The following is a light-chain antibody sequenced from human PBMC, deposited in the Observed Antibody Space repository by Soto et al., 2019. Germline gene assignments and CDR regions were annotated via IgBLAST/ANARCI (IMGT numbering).Light chain of an antibody. J-gene: IGLJ2*01. CDR2: DVY. CDR1: SSDVGGYNY. V-gene: IGLV2-14*03. Sequence: QSVLTQPASVSGSPGQSITISCTGTSSDVGGYNYVSWYQHHPGKAPKLMIYDVYNRPSGVSSRFSGSKSGNTASLTISGVQAEDEADYYCSSYTSSDTVVFGGGTKVTVL. CDR3: SSYTSSDTVV.